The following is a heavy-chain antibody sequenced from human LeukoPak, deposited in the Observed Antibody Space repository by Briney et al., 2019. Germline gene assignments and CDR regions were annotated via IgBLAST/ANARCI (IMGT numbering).Heavy chain of an antibody. J-gene: IGHJ4*02. CDR3: ARDPIRDTAMANYFDY. CDR2: ISSSSSYI. V-gene: IGHV3-21*01. Sequence: GGSLRLSCAASGFTFSSYSMNWVRQAPGKGLEWVSSISSSSSYIYYADSVKGRFTISRDNAKNSLYLQMNSLRVEDTAVYYCARDPIRDTAMANYFDYWGQGTLVTVSS. D-gene: IGHD5-18*01. CDR1: GFTFSSYS.